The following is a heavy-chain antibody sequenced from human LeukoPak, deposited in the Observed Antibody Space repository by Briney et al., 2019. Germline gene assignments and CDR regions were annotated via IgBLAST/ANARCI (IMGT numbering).Heavy chain of an antibody. J-gene: IGHJ5*02. CDR2: ISGGST. D-gene: IGHD6-19*01. Sequence: GGSLRLSCAVAGFTFSNYPMSWVRQAPGKGLEWVSAISGGSTFYADSVKGRFTISRDNSKNTLYLLIDSLRAEDTAVYYCAKVPAVAGKKNWFDPWGLGTLVTVSS. CDR3: AKVPAVAGKKNWFDP. V-gene: IGHV3-23*01. CDR1: GFTFSNYP.